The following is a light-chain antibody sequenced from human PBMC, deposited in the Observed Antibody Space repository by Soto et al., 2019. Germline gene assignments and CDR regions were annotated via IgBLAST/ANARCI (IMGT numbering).Light chain of an antibody. V-gene: IGKV1-33*01. Sequence: DIQMTQSPSSLSASVGDRVTITCQASQDISNYLNWYQQKPGKAPKLLIYDASNSETGVPSRFSGSGSGTDFTFTISSLQPEDIATYYCQQDDNLPHGTFGPGTKVDIK. CDR3: QQDDNLPHGT. CDR1: QDISNY. CDR2: DAS. J-gene: IGKJ3*01.